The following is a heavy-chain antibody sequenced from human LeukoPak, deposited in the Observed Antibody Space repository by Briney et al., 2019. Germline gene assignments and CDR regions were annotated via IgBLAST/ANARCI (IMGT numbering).Heavy chain of an antibody. CDR2: INSDGSST. V-gene: IGHV3-74*01. D-gene: IGHD5-24*01. CDR3: ARGPGYNPYYFDY. CDR1: GFTFSSYG. J-gene: IGHJ4*02. Sequence: PGGSQRLSCAASGFTFSSYGMHWVRQAPGKGLVWVSRINSDGSSTSYADSVKGRFTISRDNAKNTLYLQMNSLRAEDTAVYYCARGPGYNPYYFDYWGQGTLVTVSS.